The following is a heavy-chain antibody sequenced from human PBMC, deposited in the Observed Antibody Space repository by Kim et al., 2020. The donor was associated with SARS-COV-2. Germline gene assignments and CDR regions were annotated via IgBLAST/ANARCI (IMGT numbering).Heavy chain of an antibody. J-gene: IGHJ6*02. CDR1: GYTFNSYG. D-gene: IGHD3-3*01. CDR2: ISGYNGNT. Sequence: ASVKVSCKASGYTFNSYGFSWVRQAPGQGLEWMGWISGYNGNTNYAQKFQGRVTMTIDTSTSTAYMELRSLRSDDTAVYYCARDFVKIFGVVITGSDYYAMDAWGQGTTVTVSS. V-gene: IGHV1-18*01. CDR3: ARDFVKIFGVVITGSDYYAMDA.